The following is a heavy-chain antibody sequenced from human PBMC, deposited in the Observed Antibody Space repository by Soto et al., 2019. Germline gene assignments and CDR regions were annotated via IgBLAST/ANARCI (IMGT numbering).Heavy chain of an antibody. J-gene: IGHJ4*02. V-gene: IGHV3-13*04. CDR3: AKGGRQWLVTSDFNY. CDR2: IGTAGDT. CDR1: GCTFSSYD. Sequence: GGSLRLSCAASGCTFSSYDMHWVRQATGKGLEWVSAIGTAGDTYYPGSVKGRFTISRDSSKNTVSLEMTSLRAEDTAVYYCAKGGRQWLVTSDFNYWGQGALVTVSS. D-gene: IGHD6-19*01.